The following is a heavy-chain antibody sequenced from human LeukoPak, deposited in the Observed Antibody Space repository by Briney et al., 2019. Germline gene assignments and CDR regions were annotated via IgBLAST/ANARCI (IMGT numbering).Heavy chain of an antibody. J-gene: IGHJ4*02. Sequence: GGSLRLSCAASGFTFSSYSMNWVRQAPGKGLEWLSTIGSAGGSIFYADSVKGRFTISRDNSKSTLFLQMDSLRVEDTALYYCAKRGEVSTYYYFESWGQGALVTVSP. CDR1: GFTFSSYS. V-gene: IGHV3-23*01. CDR3: AKRGEVSTYYYFES. CDR2: IGSAGGSI. D-gene: IGHD2/OR15-2a*01.